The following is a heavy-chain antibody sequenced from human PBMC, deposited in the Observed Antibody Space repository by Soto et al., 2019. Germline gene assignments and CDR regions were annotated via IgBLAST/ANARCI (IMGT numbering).Heavy chain of an antibody. CDR3: ARALQDVVLMVYAPDAFDI. D-gene: IGHD2-8*01. CDR1: GFTFSSYA. J-gene: IGHJ3*02. V-gene: IGHV3-23*01. CDR2: ISGSGGST. Sequence: GGSLRLSCAASGFTFSSYAMSWVRQAKGKGLEWVSAISGSGGSTYYADSVKGRFTISRDNSKNTLYLQMNSLRAEDTAVYYCARALQDVVLMVYAPDAFDIWGQGTMVTVSS.